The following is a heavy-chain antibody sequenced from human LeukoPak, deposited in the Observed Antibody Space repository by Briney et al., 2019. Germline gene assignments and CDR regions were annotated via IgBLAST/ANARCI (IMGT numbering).Heavy chain of an antibody. J-gene: IGHJ5*02. V-gene: IGHV4-59*01. CDR3: AREAILTGFHWFDP. CDR1: GGSISSYY. CDR2: IYYSGST. Sequence: SETLSLTCTVSGGSISSYYWSWIRQPPGKGLEWIGYIYYSGSTNSNPSLKSRVTISVDTSKNQFSLKLSSVTAADTAVYYCAREAILTGFHWFDPWGQGTLVTASS. D-gene: IGHD3-9*01.